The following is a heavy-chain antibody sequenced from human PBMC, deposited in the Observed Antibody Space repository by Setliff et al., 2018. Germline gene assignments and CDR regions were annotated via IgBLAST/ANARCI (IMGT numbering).Heavy chain of an antibody. CDR3: ARMSGFLYLDV. CDR1: GGSVSSSSW. CDR2: IYSSGST. D-gene: IGHD3-3*01. J-gene: IGHJ6*03. Sequence: SETLSLTCAASGGSVSSSSWWTWVRQPPGKGLEWIGQIYSSGSTHYNPSLKSRVSISGDTSKNQFSLKLNSVTAADTAVYYCARMSGFLYLDVWGNGTTVTVSS. V-gene: IGHV4-4*02.